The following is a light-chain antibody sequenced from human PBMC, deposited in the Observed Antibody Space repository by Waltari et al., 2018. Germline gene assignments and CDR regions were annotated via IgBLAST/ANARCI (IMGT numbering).Light chain of an antibody. CDR1: SSDLGDHNN. J-gene: IGLJ2*01. CDR2: DVS. Sequence: QSALTQPASVSGSPGQSITISCTGTSSDLGDHNNVPWYQQHPGKAPQVMIYDVSNRPSGVSSRFSGSKSGNTASLTISGLQAEDDADYYCSSYTSINTLAVVFGGGTRLTVL. V-gene: IGLV2-14*03. CDR3: SSYTSINTLAVV.